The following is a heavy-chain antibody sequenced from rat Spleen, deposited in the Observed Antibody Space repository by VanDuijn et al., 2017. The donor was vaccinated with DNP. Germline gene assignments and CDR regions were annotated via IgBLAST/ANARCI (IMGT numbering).Heavy chain of an antibody. Sequence: EVQLVESGGGLVQPGRSLKLSCAASGFTFSNYYMAWVRQAPTKGLEWVATIIYDGSSTYYRDSVKGRFTISRDNAQNTVYLQMNSLRSEDTATYYCVKDLRGGSAFDDWGQGVMVTVSS. J-gene: IGHJ2*01. V-gene: IGHV5-7*01. CDR1: GFTFSNYY. CDR3: VKDLRGGSAFDD. D-gene: IGHD1-11*01. CDR2: IIYDGSST.